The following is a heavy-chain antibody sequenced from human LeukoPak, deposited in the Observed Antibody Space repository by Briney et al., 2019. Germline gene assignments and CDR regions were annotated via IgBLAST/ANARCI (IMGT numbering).Heavy chain of an antibody. CDR2: ISYDGSTK. D-gene: IGHD3-9*01. V-gene: IGHV3-30*07. J-gene: IGHJ4*02. CDR3: ASGYYVIF. Sequence: GGSLRLSCAASGFTFSSYPMHWVRPAPGKGLEWVAVISYDGSTKYYADSAKGRFTISRDNSKNTLYLQMNSLRAEDTAVYYCASGYYVIFWGQGTLVTVSS. CDR1: GFTFSSYP.